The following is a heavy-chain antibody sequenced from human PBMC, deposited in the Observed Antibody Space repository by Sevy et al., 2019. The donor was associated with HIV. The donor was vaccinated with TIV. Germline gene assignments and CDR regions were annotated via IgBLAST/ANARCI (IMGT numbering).Heavy chain of an antibody. CDR2: IKGKTDGGTT. Sequence: GGSLRLSCAASGFTFSSYWMHWVRQAPGKGLEWVGRIKGKTDGGTTDYSTPMKGRFTISRDDSKNTLYLQMNSLKTEDTALYYCTTKGDFWSGYQYFDYWGQGTLVTVSS. CDR3: TTKGDFWSGYQYFDY. CDR1: GFTFSSYW. V-gene: IGHV3-15*01. J-gene: IGHJ4*02. D-gene: IGHD3-3*01.